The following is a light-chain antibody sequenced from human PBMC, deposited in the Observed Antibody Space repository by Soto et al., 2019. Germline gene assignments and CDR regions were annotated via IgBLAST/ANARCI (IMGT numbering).Light chain of an antibody. V-gene: IGKV3-15*01. Sequence: EIVFTQSPSTLSVSPGERATLSCRASQSVRSNLAWYQQKPGQPPRLLIYDASTRATRIPSRFSGSGSGTEFTLTISSLQSEDFAVYYCQQYDNWPRTFGQGTKVDIK. CDR1: QSVRSN. J-gene: IGKJ1*01. CDR2: DAS. CDR3: QQYDNWPRT.